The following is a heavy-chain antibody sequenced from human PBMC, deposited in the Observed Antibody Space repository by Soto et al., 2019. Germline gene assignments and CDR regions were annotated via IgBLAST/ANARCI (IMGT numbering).Heavy chain of an antibody. CDR1: GFTFSSYG. J-gene: IGHJ6*02. CDR3: AREYSEDWNDLGGMDV. Sequence: QVQLLESGGGVVQPGRSLRLSCAASGFTFSSYGMHWVRQAPGKGLEWVAVIWYDGSNKYYADSVKGRFTISRDNSKNTLYLQMNSLRAEDTAVYYCAREYSEDWNDLGGMDVWGQGTTVTVSS. CDR2: IWYDGSNK. V-gene: IGHV3-33*01. D-gene: IGHD1-1*01.